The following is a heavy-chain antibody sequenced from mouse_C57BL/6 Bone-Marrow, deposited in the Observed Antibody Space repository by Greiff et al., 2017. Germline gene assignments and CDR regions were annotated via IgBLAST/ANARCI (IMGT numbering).Heavy chain of an antibody. CDR2: ISDGGSYT. J-gene: IGHJ4*01. Sequence: EVQLVASGGGLVKPGGSLKLSCAASGFTFSSYAMSWVRQTPEKRLEWVATISDGGSYTYYPDNVKGRFTISRDNAKNNLYLQMSHLKSEDTAMYYWARDFYDSNPNAMDYWGQGTSVTVSS. D-gene: IGHD2-5*01. CDR1: GFTFSSYA. CDR3: ARDFYDSNPNAMDY. V-gene: IGHV5-4*01.